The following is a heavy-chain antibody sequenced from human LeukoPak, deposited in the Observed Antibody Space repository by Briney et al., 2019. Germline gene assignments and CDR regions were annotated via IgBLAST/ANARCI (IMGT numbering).Heavy chain of an antibody. CDR3: AKATCSSTRCAFDI. CDR1: GGTFSSYA. V-gene: IGHV1-69*13. CDR2: IIPIFGTA. Sequence: SVKVSCKASGGTFSSYAISWVRQAPGQGLEWMGGIIPIFGTANYAQKFQGRVTITADESTSTAYMELSSLRSEDTAVYYCAKATCSSTRCAFDIWGQGTMVTVSS. J-gene: IGHJ3*02. D-gene: IGHD2-2*01.